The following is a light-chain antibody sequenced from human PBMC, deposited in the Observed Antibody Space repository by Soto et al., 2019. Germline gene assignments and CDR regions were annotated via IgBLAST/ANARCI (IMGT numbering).Light chain of an antibody. CDR3: SSYSRTTTLVV. V-gene: IGLV2-14*03. CDR2: DII. J-gene: IGLJ2*01. CDR1: SSDIGAFTS. Sequence: QSALTQPASVSGSPGQSITISCTGTSSDIGAFTSVSWYQQHPGKAPKLIIYDIIHRPSGVSDRFSGSKSVNTASLSVSGLQPEDEANYSCSSYSRTTTLVVFGGGTKVTVL.